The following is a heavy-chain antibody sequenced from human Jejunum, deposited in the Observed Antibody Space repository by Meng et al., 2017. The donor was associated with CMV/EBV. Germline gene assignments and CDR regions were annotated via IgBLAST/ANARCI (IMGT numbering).Heavy chain of an antibody. V-gene: IGHV3-21*06. CDR1: FMSYP. CDR3: ARGAVDCSSTSCFSGFFDL. J-gene: IGHJ4*02. CDR2: ISSSSSSR. D-gene: IGHD2-2*01. Sequence: FMSYPMHWVRQAPAKGLEWVSSISSSSSSRNYADSVKGRFTISRDNAGNSLDLQMNSLRAEETAVYYCARGAVDCSSTSCFSGFFDLWGQGTLVTVSS.